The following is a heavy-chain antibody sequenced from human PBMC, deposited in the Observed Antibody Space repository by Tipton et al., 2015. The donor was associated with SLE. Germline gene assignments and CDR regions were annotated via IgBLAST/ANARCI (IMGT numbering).Heavy chain of an antibody. CDR3: ARFLGGMDV. Sequence: TLSLTCAVYGGSFSGYYWSWIRQPPGKGLEWIGYIYYSGSTNYNPSLKSRVTISVDTSKNQFSLKLTSVTAADTAVYYCARFLGGMDVWGQGTTVTVSS. CDR2: IYYSGST. CDR1: GGSFSGYY. J-gene: IGHJ6*02. V-gene: IGHV4-59*08.